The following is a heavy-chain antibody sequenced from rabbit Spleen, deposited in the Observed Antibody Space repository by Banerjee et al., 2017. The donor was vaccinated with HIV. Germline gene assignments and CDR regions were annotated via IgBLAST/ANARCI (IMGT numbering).Heavy chain of an antibody. CDR3: ARDAAGREDFNL. Sequence: QEQLVESGGGLVKPGSSLTLTCKASGLDFSSSYWICWVRQAPGKGLEWIACIDVVKSGSSYYASWAKGRFTISKSSSTTVTLQMTGLTAADTATYFCARDAAGREDFNLWGPGTLVTVS. D-gene: IGHD4-2*01. V-gene: IGHV1S45*01. J-gene: IGHJ4*01. CDR2: IDVVKSGSS. CDR1: GLDFSSSYW.